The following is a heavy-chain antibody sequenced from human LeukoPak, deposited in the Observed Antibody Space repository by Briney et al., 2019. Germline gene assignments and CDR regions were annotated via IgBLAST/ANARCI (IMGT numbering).Heavy chain of an antibody. CDR3: ARTLRFLEWFPSFDY. CDR2: IKQDGSEK. D-gene: IGHD3-3*01. V-gene: IGHV3-7*01. CDR1: GFTLSSYW. J-gene: IGHJ4*02. Sequence: PGGSLRLSCAASGFTLSSYWMSWVRQAPGKGLEWVANIKQDGSEKYYVDSVKGRFTIPRDNAKNSLYLQMNSLRAEDTAVYYCARTLRFLEWFPSFDYWGQGTLVTVSS.